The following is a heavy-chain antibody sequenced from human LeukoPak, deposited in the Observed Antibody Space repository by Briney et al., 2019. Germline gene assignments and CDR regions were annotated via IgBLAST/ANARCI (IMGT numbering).Heavy chain of an antibody. CDR3: ARARSSGWDDPPYWYFDL. CDR2: ISSSSSYI. V-gene: IGHV3-21*01. J-gene: IGHJ2*01. D-gene: IGHD6-19*01. Sequence: GGSLRLSCAASGFTFSSYSMNWVRQAPGKGLEWVSSISSSSSYIYYADSVKGRFTISRDNAKNSLYLQMNSLRAEDTAVYYCARARSSGWDDPPYWYFDLWGRGTLVTVSS. CDR1: GFTFSSYS.